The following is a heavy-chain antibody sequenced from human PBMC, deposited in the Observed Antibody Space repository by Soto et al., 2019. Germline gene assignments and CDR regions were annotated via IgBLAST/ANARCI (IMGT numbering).Heavy chain of an antibody. CDR2: ISYDGTNK. J-gene: IGHJ4*02. D-gene: IGHD5-18*01. V-gene: IGHV3-30*18. CDR3: AKEKATCGYSFLVDY. Sequence: QVQLVESGGGVVQPGRSLRLSCAASGVTFSSYGMHWVRQAPGKGLEWVAVISYDGTNKYYADSVKGRFTISRDDSKNTLYLQMNSLRPEDTAVYYCAKEKATCGYSFLVDYWGQGTLVTVSS. CDR1: GVTFSSYG.